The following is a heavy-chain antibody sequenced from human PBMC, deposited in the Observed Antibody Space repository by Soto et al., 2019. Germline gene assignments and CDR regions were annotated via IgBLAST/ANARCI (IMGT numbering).Heavy chain of an antibody. D-gene: IGHD5-12*01. V-gene: IGHV3-21*01. CDR2: ISSSSSFR. J-gene: IGHJ1*01. Sequence: GGSLRLSCAASGFTFSTYAMNCVRQAPGKGLEWVSSISSSSSFRYYADSVKGRFTISRDNAKNSLYLQMNSLRAQDTAVYYCARGATGRDGYNLDSQHWGQGTLVTVSS. CDR1: GFTFSTYA. CDR3: ARGATGRDGYNLDSQH.